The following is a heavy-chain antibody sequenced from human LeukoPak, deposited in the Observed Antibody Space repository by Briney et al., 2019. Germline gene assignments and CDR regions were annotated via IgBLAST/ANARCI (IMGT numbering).Heavy chain of an antibody. Sequence: ASVKVSCKASGYTFTGYYMHWVRQAPGQGLEWMGWINPNSGGTNYAQKFQGRVTMTCDTSISTAYMELSRLRSDDTAVYYCARVRIQLWYSRPGYYYYYGMDLWGQGTTVNVSS. CDR2: INPNSGGT. CDR3: ARVRIQLWYSRPGYYYYYGMDL. D-gene: IGHD5-18*01. J-gene: IGHJ6*02. CDR1: GYTFTGYY. V-gene: IGHV1-2*02.